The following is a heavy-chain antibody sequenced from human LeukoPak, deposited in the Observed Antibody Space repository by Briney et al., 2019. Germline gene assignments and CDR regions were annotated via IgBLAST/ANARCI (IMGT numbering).Heavy chain of an antibody. Sequence: ASVKVSCKASGYTFTSYYMHWVRQAPGQGLEWMGIINPSGGSTSYAQKFQGRVTMTRDMSTSTVYMELSSLRSKDTAVYYCARGPKSPIAVAGIVDYWGQGTLATVSS. J-gene: IGHJ4*02. V-gene: IGHV1-46*01. CDR1: GYTFTSYY. CDR3: ARGPKSPIAVAGIVDY. CDR2: INPSGGST. D-gene: IGHD6-19*01.